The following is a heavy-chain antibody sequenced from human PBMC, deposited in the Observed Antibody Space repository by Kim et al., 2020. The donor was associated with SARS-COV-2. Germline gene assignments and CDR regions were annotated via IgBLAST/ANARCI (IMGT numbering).Heavy chain of an antibody. Sequence: TIYAQKFQGRVTMTEDTSTDTAYMELSSLGSEDTAVYYCATTGSEDAFDIWGQGTMVTVSS. CDR3: ATTGSEDAFDI. CDR2: T. J-gene: IGHJ3*02. V-gene: IGHV1-24*01.